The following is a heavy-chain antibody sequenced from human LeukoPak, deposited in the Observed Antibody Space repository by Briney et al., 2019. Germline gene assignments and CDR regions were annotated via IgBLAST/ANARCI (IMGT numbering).Heavy chain of an antibody. Sequence: ASVKVSCKVSGYTLTELSMHWVRQAPGKGLEWMGGFDPEDGETIYAQKFQGRVTMTGDTSTDTAYMELSSLRSEDTAVYYCATELAAAGTVPFDYWGQGTLVTVSS. CDR1: GYTLTELS. D-gene: IGHD6-13*01. CDR2: FDPEDGET. J-gene: IGHJ4*02. V-gene: IGHV1-24*01. CDR3: ATELAAAGTVPFDY.